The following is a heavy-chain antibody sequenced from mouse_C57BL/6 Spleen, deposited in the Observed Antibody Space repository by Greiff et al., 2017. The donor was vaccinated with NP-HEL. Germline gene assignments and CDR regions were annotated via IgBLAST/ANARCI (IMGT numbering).Heavy chain of an antibody. CDR1: GYTFTDYY. J-gene: IGHJ1*03. CDR2: IYPGSGNT. V-gene: IGHV1-76*01. Sequence: VQLKQSGAELVRPGASVKLSCKASGYTFTDYYINWVKQRPGQGLEWIARIYPGSGNTYYNEKFKGKATLTAEKSSSTAYMQLSSLTSEDSAVYFCARESYYYGSSYAYWYFDVWGTGTTVTVSS. D-gene: IGHD1-1*01. CDR3: ARESYYYGSSYAYWYFDV.